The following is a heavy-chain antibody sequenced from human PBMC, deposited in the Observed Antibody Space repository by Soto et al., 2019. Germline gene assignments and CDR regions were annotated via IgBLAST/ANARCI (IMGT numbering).Heavy chain of an antibody. D-gene: IGHD6-13*01. CDR1: GFSFTTYA. CDR3: ARNSTGMDV. Sequence: EVKLLESGGGLAQPGGSLRLACEVSGFSFTTYAMSWVRQAPGKGLDWVSGIGGSGSATYYADSGKGRFTISRDNSKNTVYLQMNRLRDEDTAVYDCARNSTGMDVWGQGTTVSVSS. V-gene: IGHV3-23*01. J-gene: IGHJ6*02. CDR2: IGGSGSAT.